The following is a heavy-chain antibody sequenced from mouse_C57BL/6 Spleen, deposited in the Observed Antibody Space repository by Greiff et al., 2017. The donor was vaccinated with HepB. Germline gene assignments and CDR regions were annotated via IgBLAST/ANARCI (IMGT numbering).Heavy chain of an antibody. CDR1: GYSITSCYI. J-gene: IGHJ3*01. D-gene: IGHD1-1*01. CDR2: ITYDGSN. V-gene: IGHV3-6*01. CDR3: ASDLQLMTRVVARAY. Sequence: EVQLMESGPGLVKPSQSLTLTCSVTGYSITSCYIWYWIRKSPGNKLESMGYITYDGSNNYNPSLKNRTSITRDTSKNQFFLKLNSVTTEDTATYYCASDLQLMTRVVARAYWGQGTLVTVSA.